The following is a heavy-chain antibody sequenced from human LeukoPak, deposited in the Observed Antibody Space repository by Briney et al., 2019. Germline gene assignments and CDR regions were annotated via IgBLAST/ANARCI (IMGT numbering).Heavy chain of an antibody. J-gene: IGHJ4*02. V-gene: IGHV4-61*03. D-gene: IGHD1-26*01. CDR2: MSYSGST. CDR3: VRRGPNGRTFDY. CDR1: GGSVNSGNYY. Sequence: SETLSLTCTVSGGSVNSGNYYWSRIRQPPGKGLEWIGYMSYSGSTNYNPPLKSRVTISVDTSKNHFSLRLSSVTAADTAVYYCVRRGPNGRTFDYWGQGTLVTVSS.